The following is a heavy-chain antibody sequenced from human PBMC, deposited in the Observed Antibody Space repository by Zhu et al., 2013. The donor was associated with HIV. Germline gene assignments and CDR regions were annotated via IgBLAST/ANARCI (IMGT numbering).Heavy chain of an antibody. J-gene: IGHJ3*02. Sequence: QVQLVQSGAEVKKPGASVKVSCKASGYTFTGYYMHWVRQAPGQGLEWMGGIIPIFGTANYAQKFQGRVTITADKSTSTAYMELSSLRSEDTAVYYCARDYYDSRDDAFDIWGQGTMVTVSS. CDR1: GYTFTGYY. CDR2: IIPIFGTA. V-gene: IGHV1-69*06. D-gene: IGHD3-22*01. CDR3: ARDYYDSRDDAFDI.